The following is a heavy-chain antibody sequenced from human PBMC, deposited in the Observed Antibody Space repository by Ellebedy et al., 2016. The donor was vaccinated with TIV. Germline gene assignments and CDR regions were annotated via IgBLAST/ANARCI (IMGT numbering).Heavy chain of an antibody. CDR3: ARNHYYGSGSYYVPVGYYYYYGMDV. V-gene: IGHV1-8*01. D-gene: IGHD3-10*01. CDR1: GYTFTSYD. J-gene: IGHJ6*02. CDR2: MNPNSGNT. Sequence: ASVKVSCXASGYTFTSYDINWVRQATGQGLEWMGWMNPNSGNTGYAQKFQGRVTMTRNTSISTAYMELSSLRSEDTAVYYCARNHYYGSGSYYVPVGYYYYYGMDVWGQGTTVTVSS.